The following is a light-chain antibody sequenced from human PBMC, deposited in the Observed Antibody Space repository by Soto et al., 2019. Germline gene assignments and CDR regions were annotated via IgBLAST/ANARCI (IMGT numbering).Light chain of an antibody. V-gene: IGKV1-5*03. CDR3: QKYKSYSPIT. CDR2: KAS. Sequence: DIQMTQSPSTLSGSVGDRVTITCRASQTISSWLAWYQQKPGKAPKLLIYKASNLKSGVPSRFSGSGSGTEFTLTISRLQPDDFATYYCQKYKSYSPITFGQGTRLEIK. CDR1: QTISSW. J-gene: IGKJ5*01.